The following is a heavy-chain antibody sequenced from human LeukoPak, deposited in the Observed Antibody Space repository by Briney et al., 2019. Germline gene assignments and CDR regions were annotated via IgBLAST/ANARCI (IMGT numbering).Heavy chain of an antibody. D-gene: IGHD2/OR15-2a*01. J-gene: IGHJ4*02. CDR2: XXXDXXXX. CDR3: VSFYETY. Sequence: GGSLRLSCAASGNYWMHWVRQVPGKGLVWVSHXXXDXXXXXYXXXXXXXXXXXXDXXXNTVYLQMNSLRAEDTAVYYCVSFYETYWGRGTLVTVSS. CDR1: GNYW. V-gene: IGHV3-74*01.